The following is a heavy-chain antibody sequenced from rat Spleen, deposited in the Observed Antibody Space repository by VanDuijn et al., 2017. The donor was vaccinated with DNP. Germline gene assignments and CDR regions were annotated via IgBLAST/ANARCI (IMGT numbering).Heavy chain of an antibody. CDR1: GFTFSDYY. D-gene: IGHD1-6*01. CDR3: ARFGLMYTTDYYYAIAY. J-gene: IGHJ3*01. Sequence: EVQLVASGGGLVQPGRSLKLSCATSGFTFSDYYMAWVRQAPKKGLEWVASFSYEGSSTYYGDSGKGRFTISRDNAKSTLYLQMNSLRSEETATYYCARFGLMYTTDYYYAIAYWGQGTLVTVSS. V-gene: IGHV5-22*01. CDR2: FSYEGSST.